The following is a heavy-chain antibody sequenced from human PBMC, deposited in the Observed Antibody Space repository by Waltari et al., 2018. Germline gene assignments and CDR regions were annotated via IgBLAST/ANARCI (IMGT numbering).Heavy chain of an antibody. D-gene: IGHD2-2*01. Sequence: QLQPQESGPGLVTPSATLSLSCSVAGVAIHRSSYCGWIRQPPGKGREWMGSVYFNGNTYYSPSLKSRLTISGGTSKDQCSLSLSSVTAADTAVYYCACLRSYSSSWPDIFDVWGQGTKVTVSS. J-gene: IGHJ3*01. CDR3: ACLRSYSSSWPDIFDV. V-gene: IGHV4-39*01. CDR2: VYFNGNT. CDR1: GVAIHRSSY.